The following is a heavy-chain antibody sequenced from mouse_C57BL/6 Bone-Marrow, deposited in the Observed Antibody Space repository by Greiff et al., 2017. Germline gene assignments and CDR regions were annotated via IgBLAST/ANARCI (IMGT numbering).Heavy chain of an antibody. D-gene: IGHD1-1*01. CDR2: ISYDGSN. Sequence: EVKLMESGPGLVKPSQSLSLTCSVTGYSITSGYYWNWIRQFPGNKLEWMGYISYDGSNNYNPSLKNRISITRDTSKNQFFLKLNSVTTEDTATYYCATTVVATNYFDYWGQGTTLTVSS. CDR1: GYSITSGYY. V-gene: IGHV3-6*01. CDR3: ATTVVATNYFDY. J-gene: IGHJ2*01.